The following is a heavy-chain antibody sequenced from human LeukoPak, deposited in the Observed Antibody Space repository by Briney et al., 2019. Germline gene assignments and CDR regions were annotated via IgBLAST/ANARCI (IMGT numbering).Heavy chain of an antibody. D-gene: IGHD2-2*01. CDR3: ASAPRCSSTSCYNLPIDY. CDR1: GFTFSSYG. CDR2: IWYDGSNK. V-gene: IGHV3-33*01. J-gene: IGHJ4*02. Sequence: GGSLRLSCAASGFTFSSYGMPWVRQAPGKGLEWVAVIWYDGSNKYYADSVKGRFTISRDNSKNTLYPQMNSLRAEDTAVYYCASAPRCSSTSCYNLPIDYWGQGTLVTVSS.